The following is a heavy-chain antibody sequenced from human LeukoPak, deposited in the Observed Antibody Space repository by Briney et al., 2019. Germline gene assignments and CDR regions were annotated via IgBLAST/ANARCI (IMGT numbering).Heavy chain of an antibody. J-gene: IGHJ5*02. CDR1: GFTFSSYW. CDR3: GRGKSTYCSGGSCYWFDP. D-gene: IGHD2-15*01. CDR2: IKQDGSEK. V-gene: IGHV3-7*01. Sequence: GGSLRLSCAASGFTFSSYWMSWVRQAPGKGLEWVANIKQDGSEKYYVDSVKGRFTISRDNAKNSLYLQMDSLRAEDTAVYYCGRGKSTYCSGGSCYWFDPWDHGTLVTVSS.